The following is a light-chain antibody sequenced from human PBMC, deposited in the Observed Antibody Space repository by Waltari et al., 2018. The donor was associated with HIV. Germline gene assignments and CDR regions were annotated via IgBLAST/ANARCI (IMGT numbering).Light chain of an antibody. CDR1: ASELENNS. CDR3: GTWDANLNVPA. CDR2: DKN. Sequence: QSVLTQPPSLSAAPGQKVTISCSGSASELENNSVSWYQQLPGTAPKLLIYDKNHRLSGIPDRFSGSKFGTSATLGIAELQTGDEADYFCGTWDANLNVPAFGGGTKLTV. J-gene: IGLJ3*02. V-gene: IGLV1-51*01.